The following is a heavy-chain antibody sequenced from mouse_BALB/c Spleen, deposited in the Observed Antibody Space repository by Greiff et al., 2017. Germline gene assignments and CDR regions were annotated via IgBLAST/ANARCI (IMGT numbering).Heavy chain of an antibody. D-gene: IGHD2-4*01. V-gene: IGHV6-6*02. CDR3: TVYYDYEGFAY. CDR2: IRLKSNNYAT. Sequence: EVQGVESGGGLVQPGGSMKLSCVASGFTFSNYWMNWVRQSPEKGLEWVAEIRLKSNNYATHYAESVKGRFTISRDDSKSSVYLQMNNLRAEDTGIYYCTVYYDYEGFAYWGQGTLVTVSA. CDR1: GFTFSNYW. J-gene: IGHJ3*01.